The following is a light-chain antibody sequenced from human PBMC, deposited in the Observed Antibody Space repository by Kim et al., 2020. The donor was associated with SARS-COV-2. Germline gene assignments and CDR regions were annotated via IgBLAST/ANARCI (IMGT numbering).Light chain of an antibody. CDR3: AAWDDSLSGLV. V-gene: IGLV1-47*01. J-gene: IGLJ2*01. CDR1: SSNIGSNY. CDR2: MNN. Sequence: GQRVTISCSGSSSNIGSNYVYWYQQLPGTAPKRLFYMNNQRPSGLPDRFSGSKSGTSASLAISGLRSEDEADYYCAAWDDSLSGLVFGGGTQLTVL.